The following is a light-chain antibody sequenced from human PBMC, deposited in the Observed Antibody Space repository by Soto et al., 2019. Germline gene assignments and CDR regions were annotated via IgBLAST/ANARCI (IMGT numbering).Light chain of an antibody. Sequence: EIVMTQSPSTLSVSPGERATLSCGASQSVSSSYLTWYQQKPGHAPRLLIYGASTRATSIPARFSGSGSGTDFTLTISSLQPEDFPVYYCQQDYNLWTFGQGTKVDIK. J-gene: IGKJ1*01. CDR1: QSVSSSY. CDR3: QQDYNLWT. V-gene: IGKV3D-7*01. CDR2: GAS.